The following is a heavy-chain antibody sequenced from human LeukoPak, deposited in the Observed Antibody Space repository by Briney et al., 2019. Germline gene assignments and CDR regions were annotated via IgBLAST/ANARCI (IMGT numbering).Heavy chain of an antibody. CDR3: AREDTAMVMVWFDP. D-gene: IGHD5-18*01. V-gene: IGHV1-2*02. J-gene: IGHJ5*02. CDR2: INPNSGGT. CDR1: GYTFTGYY. Sequence: ASVKVSCKASGYTFTGYYMHWVRQAPGQGLEWMGWINPNSGGTNYAQKFQGGVTMTRDTSISTAYMELSRLRSDDTAVYYCAREDTAMVMVWFDPWGQGTLVTVSS.